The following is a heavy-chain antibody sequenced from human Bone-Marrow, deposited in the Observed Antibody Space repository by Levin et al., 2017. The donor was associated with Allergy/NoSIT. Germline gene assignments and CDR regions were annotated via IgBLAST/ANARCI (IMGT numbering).Heavy chain of an antibody. D-gene: IGHD3-9*01. CDR3: ARVGYDILTGYYSYYYYMDV. CDR1: GGSISSYY. CDR2: IYYSGST. Sequence: SQTLSLTCTVSGGSISSYYWSWIRQPPGKGLEWIGYIYYSGSTNYNPSLKSRVTISVDTSKNQFSLKLSSVTAADTAVYYCARVGYDILTGYYSYYYYMDVWGKGTTVTVSS. J-gene: IGHJ6*03. V-gene: IGHV4-59*01.